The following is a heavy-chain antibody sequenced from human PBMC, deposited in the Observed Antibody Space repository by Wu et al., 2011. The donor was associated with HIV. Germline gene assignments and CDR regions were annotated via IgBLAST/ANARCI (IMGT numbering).Heavy chain of an antibody. J-gene: IGHJ5*02. Sequence: QLVQSGAEVKKPGASVKVSCKASGYTFNTYAISWVRQAPGQGLEWMGWISAYTGDTHYAQNLQGRVTMTTDTSTSTAYMELRSLRSDDTAVYYCASSLLXMAGIYSTVSSVPTPWVQGTLVHRLL. D-gene: IGHD3-10*01. V-gene: IGHV1-18*01. CDR1: GYTFNTYA. CDR2: ISAYTGDT. CDR3: ASSLLXMAGIYSTVSSVPTP.